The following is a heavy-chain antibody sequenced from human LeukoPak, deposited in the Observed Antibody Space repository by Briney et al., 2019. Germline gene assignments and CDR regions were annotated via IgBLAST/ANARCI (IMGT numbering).Heavy chain of an antibody. CDR1: GGSFSGYY. V-gene: IGHV4-34*01. CDR3: ARGLVDTAMVTRGYYFDY. Sequence: PSETLSLTCAVYGGSFSGYYWSWIRQPPGKGLEWIGEINHSGSTNYNPSLKSRVTISVDTSKNQISLKLSSVTAADTAVYYCARGLVDTAMVTRGYYFDYWGQGTLVTVSS. CDR2: INHSGST. J-gene: IGHJ4*02. D-gene: IGHD5-18*01.